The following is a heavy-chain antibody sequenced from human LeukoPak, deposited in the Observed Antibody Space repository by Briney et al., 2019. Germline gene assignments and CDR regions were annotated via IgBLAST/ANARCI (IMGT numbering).Heavy chain of an antibody. J-gene: IGHJ1*01. CDR1: GLTISNNF. CDR2: IYSGGST. D-gene: IGHD3-10*01. V-gene: IGHV3-66*01. CDR3: ARDTDYYGSGRHGYFDH. Sequence: GGSLRLSCAASGLTISNNFMGWVRQAPGKGLEWVSLIYSGGSTYSADSVKGRFTISRDNSKNTLHLQMNSLRVEDTAVYYCARDTDYYGSGRHGYFDHWGQGTLVTVSS.